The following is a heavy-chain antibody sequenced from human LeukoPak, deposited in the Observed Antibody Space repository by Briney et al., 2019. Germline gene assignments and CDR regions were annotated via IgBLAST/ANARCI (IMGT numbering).Heavy chain of an antibody. D-gene: IGHD3-9*01. CDR3: AKDPFEPTNYYFDS. V-gene: IGHV3-23*01. CDR1: GFTFSNYA. CDR2: LSGNGDSP. Sequence: GGSLRLSCAASGFTFSNYATSWVRRVPGKGLEWVSSLSGNGDSPYYVDSVKGRFTISRDNSKHTLYLQMNSLTVEDTAVYYCAKDPFEPTNYYFDSWGQGTLVTVSS. J-gene: IGHJ4*02.